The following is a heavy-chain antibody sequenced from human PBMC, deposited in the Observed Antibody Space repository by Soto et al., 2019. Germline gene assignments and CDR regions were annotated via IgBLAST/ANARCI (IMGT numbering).Heavy chain of an antibody. J-gene: IGHJ4*02. V-gene: IGHV3-74*01. CDR1: GFTLNDYW. CDR3: ARGGAYTYGPRGSRVADF. CDR2: INADGTSA. Sequence: EVQLVESGGGLVQRGGSLRLSCEASGFTLNDYWMHWVRQVPGKGLVWVARINADGTSASYADSVKGRFTISRDNAKNTVYLLMNSLRAEDSAVYYCARGGAYTYGPRGSRVADFWGLGTLVTLSS. D-gene: IGHD5-18*01.